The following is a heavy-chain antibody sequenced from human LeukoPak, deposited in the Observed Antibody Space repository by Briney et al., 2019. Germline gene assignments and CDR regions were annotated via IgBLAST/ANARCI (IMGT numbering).Heavy chain of an antibody. J-gene: IGHJ4*02. V-gene: IGHV4-34*01. CDR3: ALGFGYNYDSSGCPNRNYFDY. D-gene: IGHD3-22*01. Sequence: PSETLSLTCAVYGGSFSGYYWSWIRQPPGKGLEWIGEINHSGSTNYNPSLKSRVTISVDTSKNQFSLKLSSVTAADTAVYYCALGFGYNYDSSGCPNRNYFDYGGQGTLVTVSS. CDR2: INHSGST. CDR1: GGSFSGYY.